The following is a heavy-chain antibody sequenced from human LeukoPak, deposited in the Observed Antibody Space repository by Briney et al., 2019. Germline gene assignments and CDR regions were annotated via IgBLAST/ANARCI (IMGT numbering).Heavy chain of an antibody. CDR3: ARFSYGYSYGGFDY. V-gene: IGHV4-59*08. Sequence: SETLSLTCTVSGGSISSYYWSWIRQPPGKGLEWIGYIYYSGSTNYNPSLKSRVTISVDTSKDQFSLKLSPVTAADTAVYYCARFSYGYSYGGFDYWGQGILVTVSS. D-gene: IGHD5-18*01. J-gene: IGHJ4*02. CDR1: GGSISSYY. CDR2: IYYSGST.